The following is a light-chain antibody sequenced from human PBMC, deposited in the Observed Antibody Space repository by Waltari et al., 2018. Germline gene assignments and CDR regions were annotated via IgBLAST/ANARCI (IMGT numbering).Light chain of an antibody. CDR3: CSYAGYYTLL. CDR2: GVT. CDR1: SRDVGGYYL. J-gene: IGLJ2*01. Sequence: QSALTQPRSVSGSPGQSVTISCTGTSRDVGGYYLVSWYQLHPGKVPKLMIYGVTKRPSGVPDRFSGSKSGNTASLTISGLQAEDEADYFCCSYAGYYTLLFGGGTKLTVL. V-gene: IGLV2-11*01.